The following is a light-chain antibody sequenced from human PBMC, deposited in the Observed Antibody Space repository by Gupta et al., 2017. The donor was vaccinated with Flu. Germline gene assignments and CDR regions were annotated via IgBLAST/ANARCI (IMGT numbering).Light chain of an antibody. J-gene: IGKJ2*01. Sequence: EIVMTQSPDTLSVSPGERATLSCRASESVSSNLAWYQQKPGQAPRLVIFGASTRAKGVGARFSGRGVGTEFNLIISSRQSEDCAVYYCQQENNGHHPRIFGQGTKLEIK. CDR2: GAS. CDR3: QQENNGHHPRI. CDR1: ESVSSN. V-gene: IGKV3-15*01.